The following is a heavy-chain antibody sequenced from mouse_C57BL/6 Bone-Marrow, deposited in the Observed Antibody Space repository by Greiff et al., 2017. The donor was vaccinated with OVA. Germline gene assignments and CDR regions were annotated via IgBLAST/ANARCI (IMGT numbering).Heavy chain of an antibody. V-gene: IGHV1-82*01. CDR3: ARHEYGYYASYFDY. Sequence: QVHVKQSGPELVKPGASVKISCKASGYAFSSSWMNWVKQRPGKGLEWIGRIYPGDGDTTYNGKFKGKATLTADKSSSTAYMQLSSLTSKDSAVYFCARHEYGYYASYFDYWGQGTTLTVSS. D-gene: IGHD2-10*02. CDR1: GYAFSSSW. J-gene: IGHJ2*01. CDR2: IYPGDGDT.